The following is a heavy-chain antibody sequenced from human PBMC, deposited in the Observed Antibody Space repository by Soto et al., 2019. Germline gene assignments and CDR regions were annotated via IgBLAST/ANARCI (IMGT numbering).Heavy chain of an antibody. J-gene: IGHJ4*02. CDR1: GFIFSSHA. CDR2: ISYDGNTR. V-gene: IGHV3-30-3*01. D-gene: IGHD4-17*01. CDR3: AREVAYGDKPGY. Sequence: GGSLRLSCATSGFIFSSHAMHWVRQAPGKGLEWVAFISYDGNTRYYAASVQGRFTISRDNSKNSLYLQMNSLRAEDTAVYYCAREVAYGDKPGYWGQGTLVTVSS.